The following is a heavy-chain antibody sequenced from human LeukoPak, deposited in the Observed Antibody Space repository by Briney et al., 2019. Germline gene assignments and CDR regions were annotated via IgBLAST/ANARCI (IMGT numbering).Heavy chain of an antibody. J-gene: IGHJ5*02. CDR3: ARADPNASGYFYRFNWFDP. D-gene: IGHD3-10*01. CDR1: GGSMSSYY. Sequence: PSETLSLTCTVSGGSMSSYYWNWVRQPPGKGLEWIGNIYSNGSTDYSPSLKSRVTISLDTSKFQFSLRLNSVTAADTAVYYCARADPNASGYFYRFNWFDPWGQGTLVTVSS. CDR2: IYSNGST. V-gene: IGHV4-59*01.